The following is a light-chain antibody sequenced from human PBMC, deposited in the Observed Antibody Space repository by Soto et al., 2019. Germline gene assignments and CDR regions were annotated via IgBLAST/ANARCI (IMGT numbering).Light chain of an antibody. V-gene: IGKV3-20*01. CDR1: QSVCSSY. CDR3: QQYNHWPPT. J-gene: IGKJ1*01. CDR2: GAS. Sequence: EIVLTQSPGSLSLSPGSRSPLSYRASQSVCSSYLAWYQQKPGQAPRLLIYGASSRATGIPDRFSGSGSGTGFTLTITSLRSEDFAVYDCQQYNHWPPTVGHVTKVELK.